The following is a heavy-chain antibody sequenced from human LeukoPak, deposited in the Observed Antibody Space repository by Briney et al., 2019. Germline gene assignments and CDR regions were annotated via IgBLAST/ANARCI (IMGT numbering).Heavy chain of an antibody. D-gene: IGHD6-13*01. CDR3: ARGDSSSWYDWFDP. CDR1: GFTFSSYS. Sequence: GGSLRLSCAASGFTFSSYSMNWVRQALGKELEWVSSISSSSSYIYYADSVKGRFTISRDNAKNSLYLQMNSLRAEDTAVYYCARGDSSSWYDWFDPWGQGTLVTVSS. J-gene: IGHJ5*02. CDR2: ISSSSSYI. V-gene: IGHV3-21*01.